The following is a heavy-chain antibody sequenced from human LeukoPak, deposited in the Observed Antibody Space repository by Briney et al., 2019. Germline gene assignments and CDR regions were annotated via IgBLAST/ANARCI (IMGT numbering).Heavy chain of an antibody. J-gene: IGHJ4*02. Sequence: ASVKVSCKASGYTFTSYAMNWVRQAPGQGLEWMGWINTNTGNPTYAQGFTGRFVFSLDTSVSTAFLQISSLKAEDTAVYYCARGARYYYGSGSPTVGYWGQGTLVTVSS. CDR2: INTNTGNP. CDR3: ARGARYYYGSGSPTVGY. D-gene: IGHD3-10*01. CDR1: GYTFTSYA. V-gene: IGHV7-4-1*02.